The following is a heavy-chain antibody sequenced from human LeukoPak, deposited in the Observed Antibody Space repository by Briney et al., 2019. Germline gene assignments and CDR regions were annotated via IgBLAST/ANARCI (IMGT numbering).Heavy chain of an antibody. Sequence: SETLSLTCAVYGGSFSGYYWSWIRQPPGKGLEWIGEINHSGSTNCNPSLKSRVTISVDTSKNQFSLKLSSVTAADTAVYYCAGRGYSYGPTNFDYWGQGTLVTVSS. CDR3: AGRGYSYGPTNFDY. CDR2: INHSGST. J-gene: IGHJ4*02. CDR1: GGSFSGYY. D-gene: IGHD5-18*01. V-gene: IGHV4-34*01.